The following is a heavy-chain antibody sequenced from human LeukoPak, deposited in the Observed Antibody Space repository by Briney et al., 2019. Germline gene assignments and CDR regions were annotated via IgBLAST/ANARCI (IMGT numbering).Heavy chain of an antibody. D-gene: IGHD6-13*01. CDR2: IKQDGSEK. CDR3: ARDSAGNDY. J-gene: IGHJ4*02. Sequence: PGGSLRLSSAAPGFTFSTYWMSWVRQAPGKGLEWVANIKQDGSEKYYVDSVKGRFTISRDNAKNSLYLQMNSLRAEDTAMYYCARDSAGNDYWGQGTLVTVSS. CDR1: GFTFSTYW. V-gene: IGHV3-7*01.